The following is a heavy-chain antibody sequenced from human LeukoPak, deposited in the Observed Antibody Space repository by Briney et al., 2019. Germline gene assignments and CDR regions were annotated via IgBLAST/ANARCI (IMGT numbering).Heavy chain of an antibody. D-gene: IGHD3-3*01. CDR3: ARGFPGGVYYFDY. CDR2: IYYSGST. CDR1: GDSISSNY. J-gene: IGHJ4*02. V-gene: IGHV4-59*01. Sequence: SETLSLTCTVSGDSISSNYWSWIRQPPGKGLEWIGYIYYSGSTNYNPSLKSRVTISVDTSKNQFSLRLSSVTAADTAVYYCARGFPGGVYYFDYWGQGTLVTVSS.